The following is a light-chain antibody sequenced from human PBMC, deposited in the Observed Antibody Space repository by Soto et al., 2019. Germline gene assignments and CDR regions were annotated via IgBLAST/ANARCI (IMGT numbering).Light chain of an antibody. CDR2: GAS. CDR3: EQYNISPVT. V-gene: IGKV3-15*01. J-gene: IGKJ1*01. Sequence: EIVMTQSPATLSVSPGERATLSCRASQSVSSNLAWYQQKPGQAPRLLIYGASTRATGIPARFSGSGSGTEFTLTISSLQSEDFAVYYCEQYNISPVTFGQGTK. CDR1: QSVSSN.